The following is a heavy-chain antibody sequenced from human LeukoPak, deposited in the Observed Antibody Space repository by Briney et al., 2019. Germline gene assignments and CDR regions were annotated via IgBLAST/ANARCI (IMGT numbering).Heavy chain of an antibody. Sequence: ASVKVSCKASGYTFTGYYMHRVRQAPGQGLEWMGWINPNSGGTNYAQKFQGRVTMTRDTSISTAYMELSRLRSDDTAVYYCAREYVYSSGWWDYWGQGTLVTVSS. CDR2: INPNSGGT. CDR3: AREYVYSSGWWDY. J-gene: IGHJ4*02. D-gene: IGHD6-19*01. V-gene: IGHV1-2*02. CDR1: GYTFTGYY.